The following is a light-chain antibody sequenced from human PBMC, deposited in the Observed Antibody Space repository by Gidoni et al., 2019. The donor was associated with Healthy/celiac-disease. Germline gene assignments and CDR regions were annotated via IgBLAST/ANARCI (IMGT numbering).Light chain of an antibody. CDR3: QQSYSTPPLT. J-gene: IGKJ4*01. V-gene: IGKV1-39*01. CDR2: AAS. CDR1: QSISSY. Sequence: DIQMTQSPSSLSASVGDRVTITCRASQSISSYLDLYQQKPGKAPKLLIYAASSLQSGVPSRFSGSGSGTDFTLTISSLQHEDFATYYCQQSYSTPPLTFGGGTKVEIK.